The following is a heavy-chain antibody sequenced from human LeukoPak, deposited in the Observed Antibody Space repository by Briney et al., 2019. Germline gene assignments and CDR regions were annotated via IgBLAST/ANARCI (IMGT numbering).Heavy chain of an antibody. CDR1: GYTFTGYY. Sequence: ASVKVSCKASGYTFTGYYMHWVRQAPGQGLEWMGWINPNSGGTNYAQKFQGRVTMTRDTSISTAYMELSRLRSDDTAVYYCAKDQRWRAVAGNFDYWGQGTLVTVSS. D-gene: IGHD6-19*01. J-gene: IGHJ4*02. CDR2: INPNSGGT. CDR3: AKDQRWRAVAGNFDY. V-gene: IGHV1-2*02.